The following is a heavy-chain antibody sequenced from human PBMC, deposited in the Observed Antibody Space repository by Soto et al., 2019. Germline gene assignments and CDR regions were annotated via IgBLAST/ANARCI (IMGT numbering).Heavy chain of an antibody. CDR2: ISYDGSNK. V-gene: IGHV3-30-3*01. CDR3: ARTYCGGDCYWAYYYYGMDV. D-gene: IGHD2-21*02. Sequence: PGGSLRLSCAASGFTFSSYAMHWVRQAPGKGLEWVAVISYDGSNKYYADSVKGRFTISRDNSKNTLYLQMNSLRAEDTAVYYCARTYCGGDCYWAYYYYGMDVWGQGTTVTVSS. CDR1: GFTFSSYA. J-gene: IGHJ6*02.